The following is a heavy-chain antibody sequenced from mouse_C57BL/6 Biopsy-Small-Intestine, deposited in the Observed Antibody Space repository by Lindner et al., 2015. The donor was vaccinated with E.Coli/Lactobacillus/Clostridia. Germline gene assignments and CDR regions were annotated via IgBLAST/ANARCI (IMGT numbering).Heavy chain of an antibody. D-gene: IGHD3-2*02. CDR1: GYSFTGYY. V-gene: IGHV1-42*01. J-gene: IGHJ2*01. Sequence: VQLQESGPELVKSGASVKISCKASGYSFTGYYMNWVKQSPEKSLEWIGEINPSTGGATYNQKFQAKATVTADTSSNTAYLQLSSLTSEDTAVYYCTTQGSGYRDYWGQGTTLTVSS. CDR2: INPSTGGA. CDR3: TTQGSGYRDY.